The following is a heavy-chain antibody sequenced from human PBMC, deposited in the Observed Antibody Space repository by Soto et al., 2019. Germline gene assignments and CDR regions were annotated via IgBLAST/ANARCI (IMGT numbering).Heavy chain of an antibody. J-gene: IGHJ6*03. CDR2: INAGNGNT. CDR1: GYTFTSYA. CDR3: ARGSGGSGGRYYMDV. V-gene: IGHV1-3*01. D-gene: IGHD2-15*01. Sequence: KASGYTFTSYAMHWVRQAPGQRLEWMGWINAGNGNTKYSQKFQGRVTITRDTSASTAYMELSSLRSEDTAVYYCARGSGGSGGRYYMDVWGKGTTVTVSS.